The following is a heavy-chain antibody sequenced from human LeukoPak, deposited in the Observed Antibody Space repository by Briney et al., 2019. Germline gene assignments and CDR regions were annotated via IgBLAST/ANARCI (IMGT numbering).Heavy chain of an antibody. CDR1: GFTVSSND. CDR3: LRQGVGSPPR. D-gene: IGHD1-26*01. Sequence: PGGSLRLSCAASGFTVSSNDMSWVRQAPGKGLEWVSLIYAGGSASAYYADSVKGRFTGSRHDSKNTLDLRMNSLKPDDTAVYYCLRQGVGSPPRWGQGTLVTVSS. J-gene: IGHJ4*02. V-gene: IGHV3-53*04. CDR2: IYAGGSASA.